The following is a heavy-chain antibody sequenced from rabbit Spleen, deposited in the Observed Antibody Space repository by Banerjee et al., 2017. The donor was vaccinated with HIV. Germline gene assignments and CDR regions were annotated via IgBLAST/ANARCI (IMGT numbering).Heavy chain of an antibody. V-gene: IGHV1S40*01. CDR3: ARDLVGVIGWNFYL. J-gene: IGHJ4*01. CDR2: IDIGSSGFT. D-gene: IGHD1-1*01. Sequence: QSLEESGGGLVKPGGTLTLTCTASGFSFSFNSYMCWVRQAPGKGLEWIACIDIGSSGFTYFASWAKGRFTISKTSSTTVDLKMTSLTAADTATYFCARDLVGVIGWNFYLWGPGTLVTVS. CDR1: GFSFSFNSY.